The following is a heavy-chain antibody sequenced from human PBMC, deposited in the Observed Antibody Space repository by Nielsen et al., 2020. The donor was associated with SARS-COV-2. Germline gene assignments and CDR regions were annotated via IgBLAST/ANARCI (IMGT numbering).Heavy chain of an antibody. D-gene: IGHD5-24*01. CDR2: ISNTGYT. CDR3: AREGRKLPLDY. Sequence: GESLKISRAASGFTFSDYYMSWIRQAPGKGLEWVSYISNTGYTNYADSVRGRFTISRDNAKNSVYLQMNSLRAEDTAVYYCAREGRKLPLDYWGQGTLVTVSS. CDR1: GFTFSDYY. V-gene: IGHV3-11*05. J-gene: IGHJ4*02.